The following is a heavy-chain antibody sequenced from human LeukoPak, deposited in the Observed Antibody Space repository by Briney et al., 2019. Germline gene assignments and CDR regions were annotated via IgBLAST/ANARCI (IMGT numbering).Heavy chain of an antibody. V-gene: IGHV1-3*01. CDR1: GYTFTSYA. CDR3: ARDRFFPRCDQTLWPVGELCGWFDP. D-gene: IGHD3-10*01. Sequence: ASVKVSCKASGYTFTSYAMHWVRQAPGQRLEWMGWINAGNGNTKYSQKFQGRVTITRDTSASTAYMELSSLRSEDTAVYYCARDRFFPRCDQTLWPVGELCGWFDPWGQGTLVTVSS. CDR2: INAGNGNT. J-gene: IGHJ5*02.